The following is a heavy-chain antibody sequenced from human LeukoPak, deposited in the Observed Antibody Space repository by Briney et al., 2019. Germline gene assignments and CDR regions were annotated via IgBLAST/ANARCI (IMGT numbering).Heavy chain of an antibody. CDR2: IIPIFGTA. Sequence: SVKVSCKASGGTFSSYAISWVRQAPGQGLEWMGGIIPIFGTANYAQKFQGRVTITADESTSTAYMELSSLRSEDTAVYYCVKWAHGYPNWFDPWGQGTLVTVSS. D-gene: IGHD1-26*01. CDR1: GGTFSSYA. V-gene: IGHV1-69*01. CDR3: VKWAHGYPNWFDP. J-gene: IGHJ5*02.